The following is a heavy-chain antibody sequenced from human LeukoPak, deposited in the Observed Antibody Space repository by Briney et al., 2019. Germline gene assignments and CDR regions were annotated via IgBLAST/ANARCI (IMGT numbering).Heavy chain of an antibody. J-gene: IGHJ4*02. V-gene: IGHV3-74*01. D-gene: IGHD3-3*01. Sequence: GGSLRLPCAASGFTFSSYWMHWVRQAPGKGLVWVSRINSDGSSTSYADSVKGRFTISRDNAKNTLYLQMNSLRAEDTAVYYCARGPPYYDFWSGYSDYWGQGTLVTVSS. CDR1: GFTFSSYW. CDR2: INSDGSST. CDR3: ARGPPYYDFWSGYSDY.